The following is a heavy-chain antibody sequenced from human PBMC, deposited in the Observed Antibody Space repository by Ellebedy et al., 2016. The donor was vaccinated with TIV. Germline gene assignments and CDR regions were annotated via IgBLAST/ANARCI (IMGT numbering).Heavy chain of an antibody. J-gene: IGHJ4*02. D-gene: IGHD2-2*01. CDR1: GFSFSNYW. V-gene: IGHV3-7*01. CDR3: ARKRASLDY. Sequence: GGSLRLSCVASGFSFSNYWMSWVRQAPGKGLEWVANIRQDGSEKYYVDSVKGRFTISRDNAKNSLYLHLNSLRAEDTAMYYCARKRASLDYWGQGTLVTVSS. CDR2: IRQDGSEK.